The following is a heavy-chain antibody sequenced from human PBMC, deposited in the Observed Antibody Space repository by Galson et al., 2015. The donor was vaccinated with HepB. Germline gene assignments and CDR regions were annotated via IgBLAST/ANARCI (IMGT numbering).Heavy chain of an antibody. J-gene: IGHJ4*02. CDR2: ISTTSSYI. Sequence: SLRLSCAASTFIFSTYSMNWVRQAPGKGLEWVSSISTTSSYIYYADSVKGRFTISRDNAQNSLYLQMNSLRVEDTAVYYCARDESGAVAGGKSDYWGQGTLVTVSS. CDR3: ARDESGAVAGGKSDY. V-gene: IGHV3-21*01. CDR1: TFIFSTYS. D-gene: IGHD6-19*01.